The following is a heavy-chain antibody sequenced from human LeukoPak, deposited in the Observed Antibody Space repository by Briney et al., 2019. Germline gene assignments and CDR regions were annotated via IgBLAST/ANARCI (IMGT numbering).Heavy chain of an antibody. Sequence: SSETLSLTCTVSGGSISSYYWSWIRQPPGKGLEWIGYIYNSGSTNYNPSLKSRVTISVDTSKNKFSLKLSSVTAADTAVYYCARGGYSYGYDDDFDYWGQGTLVTVSS. CDR1: GGSISSYY. V-gene: IGHV4-59*01. CDR2: IYNSGST. D-gene: IGHD5-18*01. J-gene: IGHJ4*02. CDR3: ARGGYSYGYDDDFDY.